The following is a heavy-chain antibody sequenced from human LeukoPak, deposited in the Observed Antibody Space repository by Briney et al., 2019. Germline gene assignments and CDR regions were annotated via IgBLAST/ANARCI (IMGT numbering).Heavy chain of an antibody. CDR2: IYSSGIT. D-gene: IGHD3-9*01. CDR1: GGSISGYY. J-gene: IGHJ4*02. Sequence: PSETLSLTCTASGGSISGYYWSWVRQPPLKGLEWIGYIYSSGITRYSPSLKGRLTISVDTSKNQFSLRLSSVTAADTALYYCTRLATDSDILTGSDYWGQGTLVTVSS. V-gene: IGHV4-59*08. CDR3: TRLATDSDILTGSDY.